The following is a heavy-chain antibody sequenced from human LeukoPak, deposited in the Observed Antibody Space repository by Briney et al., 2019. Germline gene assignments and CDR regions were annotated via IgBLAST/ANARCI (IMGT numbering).Heavy chain of an antibody. CDR1: GFTFSSYG. V-gene: IGHV3-30*02. J-gene: IGHJ4*02. D-gene: IGHD3-10*01. CDR2: IRNDGSDK. CDR3: ADFGSGSYCFDY. Sequence: GGSLRPSCAASGFTFSSYGMHWVRQAPGKGLEWVAFIRNDGSDKYYADSVKGRFTISRDNSKNTLYLQMNSLRAEDTAIYYCADFGSGSYCFDYWGQGTLVTVSS.